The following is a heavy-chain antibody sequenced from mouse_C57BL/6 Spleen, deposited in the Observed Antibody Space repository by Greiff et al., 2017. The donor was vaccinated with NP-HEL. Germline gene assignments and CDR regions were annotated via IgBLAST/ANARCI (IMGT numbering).Heavy chain of an antibody. CDR2: IYPGSGST. CDR3: ARRSRSTMALY. J-gene: IGHJ3*01. Sequence: QVQLQQPGAELVKPGASVKMSCKASGYTFTSYWITWVKQRPGQGLEWIGDIYPGSGSTNYNEKFKSKATLTVDTSSSTAYMPLSSLTSEDSAVYYCARRSRSTMALYWGQGTLVTVSA. D-gene: IGHD2-1*01. CDR1: GYTFTSYW. V-gene: IGHV1-55*01.